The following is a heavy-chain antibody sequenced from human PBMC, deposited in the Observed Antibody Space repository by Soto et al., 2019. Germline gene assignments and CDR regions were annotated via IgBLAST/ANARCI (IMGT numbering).Heavy chain of an antibody. V-gene: IGHV4-59*08. CDR2: IYYSGST. D-gene: IGHD2-15*01. CDR1: GGSISSYY. J-gene: IGHJ5*02. CDR3: ARCSERYCSGGSCYFPYWFDP. Sequence: KTSETLSLTCTVSGGSISSYYGSWFRQPPGKGLEWIGYIYYSGSTNYNPSLKSRVTISVDTSKNQFSLKLSSVTAADTAVYYCARCSERYCSGGSCYFPYWFDPWGQGTLVTVSS.